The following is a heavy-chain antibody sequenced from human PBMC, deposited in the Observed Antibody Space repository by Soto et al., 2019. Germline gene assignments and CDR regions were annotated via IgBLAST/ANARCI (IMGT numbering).Heavy chain of an antibody. D-gene: IGHD3-16*01. CDR2: INAGNGNT. Sequence: TSVKVFCKASGYTFTTYAMHWARQAHGERHEWMGWINAGNGNTKYSQKFQGRVTITRDTSASTAYMELSSLRSEDMAVYYCARGPVGDGYVFDYWGPGTLVTVSS. CDR1: GYTFTTYA. V-gene: IGHV1-3*01. CDR3: ARGPVGDGYVFDY. J-gene: IGHJ4*01.